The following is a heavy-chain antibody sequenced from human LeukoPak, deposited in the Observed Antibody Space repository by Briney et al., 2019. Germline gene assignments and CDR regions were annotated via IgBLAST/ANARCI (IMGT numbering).Heavy chain of an antibody. CDR1: GGSISSSSYY. D-gene: IGHD6-19*01. V-gene: IGHV4-39*01. Sequence: PSETLSLTCTVSGGSISSSSYYWGWIRQPPGKGLEWIGSIYYSGSTYYNPSLKSRVTISVDTSKNQFPLKLSSVTAADTAVYYCAGIAVAGGASWFDPWGQGTLVTVSS. CDR3: AGIAVAGGASWFDP. CDR2: IYYSGST. J-gene: IGHJ5*02.